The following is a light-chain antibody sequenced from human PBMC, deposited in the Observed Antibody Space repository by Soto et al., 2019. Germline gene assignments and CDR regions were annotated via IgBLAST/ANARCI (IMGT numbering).Light chain of an antibody. CDR3: MQRIEFPYT. Sequence: DIVMTQTPLSLPVTPGEPASISCRSSQSLLDSDDGNTYLDWYLQKPGQSPQVLIYTLSHRASGVPDRFSGSGSGTDFTLKISRVEAEDVGVYYCMQRIEFPYTFGQGTKLEIK. CDR1: QSLLDSDDGNTY. CDR2: TLS. V-gene: IGKV2-40*01. J-gene: IGKJ2*01.